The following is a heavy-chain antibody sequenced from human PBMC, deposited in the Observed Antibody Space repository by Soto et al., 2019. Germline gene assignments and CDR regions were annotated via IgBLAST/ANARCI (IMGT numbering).Heavy chain of an antibody. D-gene: IGHD6-13*01. Sequence: QITLKESGPTLVKPTQTLTLTCTCSGFSLSTSGVGVGWIRQPPGKALEWLALIYWDDDKRYSPSLKSRLTITKDTSKNQVVLTMTSMDPVDTATYYCAHSLASAGLRILDYWGQGTLVTVSS. CDR3: AHSLASAGLRILDY. J-gene: IGHJ4*02. CDR2: IYWDDDK. CDR1: GFSLSTSGVG. V-gene: IGHV2-5*02.